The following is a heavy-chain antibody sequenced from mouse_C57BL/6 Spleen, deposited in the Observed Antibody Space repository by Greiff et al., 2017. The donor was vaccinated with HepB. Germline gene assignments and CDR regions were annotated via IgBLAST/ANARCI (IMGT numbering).Heavy chain of an antibody. Sequence: QVQLQQSGAELVKPGASVKMSCKASGYTFTSYWITWVKQRPGQGLEWIGDIYPGSGSTNYNEKFKSKATLTVDTSSSTAYMQLSSLTSEDSAVYYCARSRADYCGSRFDYWGQGTTLTVSS. CDR1: GYTFTSYW. CDR3: ARSRADYCGSRFDY. D-gene: IGHD1-1*01. CDR2: IYPGSGST. V-gene: IGHV1-55*01. J-gene: IGHJ2*01.